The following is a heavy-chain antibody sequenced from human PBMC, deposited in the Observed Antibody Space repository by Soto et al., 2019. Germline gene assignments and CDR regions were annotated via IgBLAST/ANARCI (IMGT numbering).Heavy chain of an antibody. CDR3: ARGSTTEKXDS. CDR1: GASIYNGGYF. D-gene: IGHD4-17*01. V-gene: IGHV4-30-4*01. Sequence: SETLSLTCSVSGASIYNGGYFWSWIRQSPGKGLEWIRHIHNSGSPYNNPSLKSRVTISADTSKNQFSLKLTSVTAADTAVYYCARGSTTEKXDSWGQGTLVT. CDR2: IHNSGSP. J-gene: IGHJ4*02.